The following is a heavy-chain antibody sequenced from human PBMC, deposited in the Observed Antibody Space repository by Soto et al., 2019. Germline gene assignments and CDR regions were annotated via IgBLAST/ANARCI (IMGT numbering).Heavy chain of an antibody. J-gene: IGHJ4*02. V-gene: IGHV1-69*08. CDR3: AKSVGFWGDAYLDA. CDR1: GGSFISYS. Sequence: EASVKVSCKASGGSFISYSFTWVRQAPGQGLEWMGRIIPIQGTASYALKFQDRVTITADRSTKTVYMELRSLRPEDTALYFCAKSVGFWGDAYLDAWGKGTLVTVSS. CDR2: IIPIQGTA. D-gene: IGHD3-16*01.